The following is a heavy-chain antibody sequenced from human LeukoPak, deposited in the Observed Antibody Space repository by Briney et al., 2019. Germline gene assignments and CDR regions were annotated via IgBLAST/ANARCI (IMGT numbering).Heavy chain of an antibody. CDR1: GGTFSSYA. J-gene: IGHJ4*02. CDR3: ATRRGSDYDILTGYYLDY. D-gene: IGHD3-9*01. Sequence: GSSVKVSCKASGGTFSSYAISWVRQAPGQGLEWMGWINAGNGNTKYSQKFQGRVTMTEDTSTDTAYMELSSLRSEDTAVYYCATRRGSDYDILTGYYLDYWGQGTLVTVSS. CDR2: INAGNGNT. V-gene: IGHV1-69*04.